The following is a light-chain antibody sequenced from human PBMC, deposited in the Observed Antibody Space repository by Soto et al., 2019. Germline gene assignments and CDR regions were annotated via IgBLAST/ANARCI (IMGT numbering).Light chain of an antibody. CDR2: GAS. V-gene: IGKV3-20*01. Sequence: EIVLTQSPGTLSLSPGEIATLSCRASQSVSSSYLAWYQKKPGQAPRLLIYGASSRATGIPDRFSGSGSGTDFTLTISRLEPEEFAVYYCQQYGSSHPYTFGQGTKLEIK. J-gene: IGKJ2*01. CDR3: QQYGSSHPYT. CDR1: QSVSSSY.